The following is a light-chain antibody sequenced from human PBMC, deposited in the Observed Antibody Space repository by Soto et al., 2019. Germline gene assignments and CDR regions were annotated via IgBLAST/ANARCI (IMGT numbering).Light chain of an antibody. J-gene: IGKJ5*01. CDR1: QSVSNNY. CDR3: QQRSNWPLIT. CDR2: GTS. V-gene: IGKV3D-20*02. Sequence: EIVLKKSPCTVSLYTGERASLSCRASQSVSNNYLAWYQQKPGQAPRLLIYGTSTRASGFPDRFSGSGSGTDFTLTISSLEPEDFAVYYCQQRSNWPLITFCQGTRLEI.